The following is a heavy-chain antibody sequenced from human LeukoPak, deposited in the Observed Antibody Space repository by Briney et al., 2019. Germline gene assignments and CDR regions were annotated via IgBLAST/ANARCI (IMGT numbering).Heavy chain of an antibody. Sequence: ASVKVSCKASGGTCSSYAISLVRQAAGQGLEWMGRIIPILGIANYAQKFQGRVTITADKSTSTAYMELSSLRSEDTAVYYCARLATVTSWFDPWGQGTLVTVSS. V-gene: IGHV1-69*04. J-gene: IGHJ5*02. CDR2: IIPILGIA. D-gene: IGHD4-11*01. CDR1: GGTCSSYA. CDR3: ARLATVTSWFDP.